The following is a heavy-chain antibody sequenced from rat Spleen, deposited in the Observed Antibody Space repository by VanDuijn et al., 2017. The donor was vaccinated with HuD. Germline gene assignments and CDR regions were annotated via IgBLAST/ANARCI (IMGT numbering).Heavy chain of an antibody. CDR2: INYDGSNI. J-gene: IGHJ3*01. V-gene: IGHV5-29*01. CDR3: ATPTPGIPFAY. Sequence: EVQLVESGGGLVQPGRSLKLACAASGFTFSDYGMAWVRQAPKKGLEWVATINYDGSNIYYRDSVKGRFTISRDNAKNTLSLQMDSLRTEDTATYYCATPTPGIPFAYWGQGTLVTVSS. D-gene: IGHD1-4*01. CDR1: GFTFSDYG.